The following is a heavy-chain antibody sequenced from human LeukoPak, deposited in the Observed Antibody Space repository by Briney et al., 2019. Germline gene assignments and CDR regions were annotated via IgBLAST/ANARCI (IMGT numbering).Heavy chain of an antibody. J-gene: IGHJ4*02. CDR2: INPNSGGT. V-gene: IGHV1-2*02. D-gene: IGHD3-22*01. Sequence: ASVKVSCKASGYTFTGYHMHWVRQAPGQGLEWMGWINPNSGGTNYAQKFQGRVTMTRDTSISTAYMELSRLRSDDTAVYYCARDLGHYYDSSGYYYDYWGQGTLVTVSS. CDR1: GYTFTGYH. CDR3: ARDLGHYYDSSGYYYDY.